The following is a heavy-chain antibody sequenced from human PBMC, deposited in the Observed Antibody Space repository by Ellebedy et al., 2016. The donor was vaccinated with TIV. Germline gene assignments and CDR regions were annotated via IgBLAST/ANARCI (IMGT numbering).Heavy chain of an antibody. J-gene: IGHJ5*02. CDR3: ARDLAGGSGRFDP. V-gene: IGHV4-59*01. Sequence: MPSETLSLTCSVSGGSIGNSYWSWIRQPTGTGLEWIVSIYYSGSTNYNPSLKSRVIISVDTSKNQFSLKLNSVTAADTAVYYCARDLAGGSGRFDPWGQGTLVTVSS. CDR1: GGSIGNSY. CDR2: IYYSGST. D-gene: IGHD3-10*01.